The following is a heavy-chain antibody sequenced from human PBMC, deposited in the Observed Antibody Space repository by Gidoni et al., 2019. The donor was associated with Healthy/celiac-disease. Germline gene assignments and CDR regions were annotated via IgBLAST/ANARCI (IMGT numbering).Heavy chain of an antibody. Sequence: QVQLVESGGGVVQPGRSLRLSCAASGFTFSSYAMHWVRQAPGKGLEWVAVISYDGSNKYYADSVKGRFTISRDNSKNTLYLQMNSLRAEDTAVYYCARDSGYYGSGSWDPWGQGTLVTVSS. V-gene: IGHV3-30*01. CDR2: ISYDGSNK. J-gene: IGHJ5*02. CDR3: ARDSGYYGSGSWDP. CDR1: GFTFSSYA. D-gene: IGHD3-10*01.